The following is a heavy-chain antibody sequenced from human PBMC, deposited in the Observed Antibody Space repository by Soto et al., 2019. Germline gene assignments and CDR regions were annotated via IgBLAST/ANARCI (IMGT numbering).Heavy chain of an antibody. Sequence: QEQLVQSGAEVKKPGASVKVSCKASGYTFTDHYIHWVRQAPGQGLEWMGWINSNSGGTNSAQKFQGRVTMTRDTSISTAYMELTRLRSDDTAMYYCARVVPGAEAWFGPWGQGTLVTVSS. D-gene: IGHD2-2*01. J-gene: IGHJ5*02. CDR3: ARVVPGAEAWFGP. V-gene: IGHV1-2*02. CDR2: INSNSGGT. CDR1: GYTFTDHY.